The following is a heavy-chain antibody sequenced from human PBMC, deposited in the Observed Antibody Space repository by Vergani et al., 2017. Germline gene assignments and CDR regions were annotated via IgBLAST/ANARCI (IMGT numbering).Heavy chain of an antibody. CDR3: AKPREYYYDSSGYAY. CDR2: ISYDGRNK. D-gene: IGHD3-22*01. V-gene: IGHV3-30*18. CDR1: GFTFSSYG. J-gene: IGHJ4*02. Sequence: QVQLVESGGGVVQPGRSLRLSCAASGFTFSSYGMHWVRQAPGKGLEWVAVISYDGRNKDYADSVKGRFTIARDNSKDTLYLQMNSLRAEDTAVYYCAKPREYYYDSSGYAYWGQGTLVTVSS.